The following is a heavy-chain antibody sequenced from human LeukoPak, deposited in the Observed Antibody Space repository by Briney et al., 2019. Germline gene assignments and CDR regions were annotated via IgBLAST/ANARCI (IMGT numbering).Heavy chain of an antibody. CDR1: GGSFSGYY. Sequence: SETLSLTCAVYGGSFSGYYWSWIRQPPGKGLEWIGEINHSGSTNYNPSLKSRVTISVDTSKNQFSLKLSSVTAADTAVYYCAREGVYYYGMDVWGQGTTVTVSS. J-gene: IGHJ6*02. V-gene: IGHV4-34*01. CDR2: INHSGST. D-gene: IGHD2-8*01. CDR3: AREGVYYYGMDV.